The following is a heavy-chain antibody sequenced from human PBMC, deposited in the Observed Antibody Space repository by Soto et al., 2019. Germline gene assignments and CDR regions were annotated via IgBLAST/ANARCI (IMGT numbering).Heavy chain of an antibody. CDR1: DFSLSTSGEA. J-gene: IGHJ4*01. CDR2: IDWDDDK. D-gene: IGHD3-22*01. Sequence: SGPKLVNPTPTLTLTCTFSDFSLSTSGEAVGWIRQPPGKALEWLALIDWDDDKRYSTSLKTRLTITKDTSKNQVVLTLTNMDPMDTATYYCAHSGSGYVNDVDYWGQGTLVTV. CDR3: AHSGSGYVNDVDY. V-gene: IGHV2-5*02.